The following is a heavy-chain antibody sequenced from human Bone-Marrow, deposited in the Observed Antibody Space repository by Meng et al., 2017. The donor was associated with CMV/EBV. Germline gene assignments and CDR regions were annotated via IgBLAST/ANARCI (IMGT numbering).Heavy chain of an antibody. CDR3: ARAPYCGGDCYWDGWYFDL. Sequence: SETLSLTCTVSGASVNTDSYYWTWIRQPPGKGLEWIGYIYYSGSTNYNPSLKSRVTISVDTSKNQFSLKLSSVTAADTAVYYCARAPYCGGDCYWDGWYFDLWGRGTLVTVSS. CDR2: IYYSGST. V-gene: IGHV4-61*01. D-gene: IGHD2-21*01. J-gene: IGHJ2*01. CDR1: GASVNTDSYY.